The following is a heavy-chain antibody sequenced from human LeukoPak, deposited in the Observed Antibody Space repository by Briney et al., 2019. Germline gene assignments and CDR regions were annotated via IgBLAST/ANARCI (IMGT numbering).Heavy chain of an antibody. CDR1: GDSLKSYY. J-gene: IGHJ6*02. CDR3: ARDQLPDPTDYYYYGMDV. Sequence: PSETLSLTCTVSGDSLKSYYWTWIRQPPGKGLEWIESIYYSGSTYYNPSLKSRVTISVDTSKNQFSLKLSSVTAADTAVYYCARDQLPDPTDYYYYGMDVWGQGTTVTVSS. CDR2: IYYSGST. V-gene: IGHV4-59*05. D-gene: IGHD2-2*01.